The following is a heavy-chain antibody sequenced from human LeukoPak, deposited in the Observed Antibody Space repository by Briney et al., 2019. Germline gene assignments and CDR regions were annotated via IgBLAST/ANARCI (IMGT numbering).Heavy chain of an antibody. CDR1: GFTFSSYE. Sequence: PGGSLRLSCAASGFTFSSYEMNWVRQAPGKGVEWVANIKQDGSEKYYVDSVKGRFTISRDNAKNSLYLQMNSLRAEDTAVYYCARDLHGTAVGVLWLDVWGQGTTVTVSS. CDR3: ARDLHGTAVGVLWLDV. J-gene: IGHJ6*02. D-gene: IGHD3-10*01. CDR2: IKQDGSEK. V-gene: IGHV3-7*01.